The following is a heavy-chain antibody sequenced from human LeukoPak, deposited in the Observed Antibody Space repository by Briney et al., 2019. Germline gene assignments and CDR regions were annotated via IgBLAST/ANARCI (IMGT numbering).Heavy chain of an antibody. CDR3: ARLEMATIKTFDY. J-gene: IGHJ4*02. CDR1: GYTFTTYY. CDR2: MNPNSGNT. Sequence: ASVKVSCKTSGYTFTTYYMAWVRQAPGQGLEWMGWMNPNSGNTGYAQKFQGRVTMTRNTSISTAYMELSSLRSEDTAVYYCARLEMATIKTFDYWGQGTLVTVSS. V-gene: IGHV1-8*02. D-gene: IGHD5-24*01.